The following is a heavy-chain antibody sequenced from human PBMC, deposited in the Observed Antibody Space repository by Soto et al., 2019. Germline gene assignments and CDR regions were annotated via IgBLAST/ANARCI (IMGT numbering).Heavy chain of an antibody. Sequence: QVQLQQWGAGLLKPSETLSLTCAVYGGSFSGYYWSWIRQPPGKGLEWIGEINHSGSTNYNPSLKSRVTSSVETSMNQFSLKLSSVTAADTAGYYCARGHRRAYRSSWSPTPFDYWGQGTLVTVSS. V-gene: IGHV4-34*01. D-gene: IGHD6-13*01. CDR1: GGSFSGYY. J-gene: IGHJ4*02. CDR3: ARGHRRAYRSSWSPTPFDY. CDR2: INHSGST.